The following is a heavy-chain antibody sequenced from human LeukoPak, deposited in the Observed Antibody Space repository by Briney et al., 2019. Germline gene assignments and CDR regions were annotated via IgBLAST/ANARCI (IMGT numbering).Heavy chain of an antibody. D-gene: IGHD2-2*01. CDR1: GFTFSSYS. V-gene: IGHV3-48*02. Sequence: GGSPRLSCAASGFTFSSYSMNWVRQAPGKGLEWVSYISSSGNTIYYADSVKGRFTISRDNAKNSLYLQMNSLRDEDTAVYYCARGYCSSTSCLTDWGQGTLVTVSS. CDR3: ARGYCSSTSCLTD. J-gene: IGHJ4*02. CDR2: ISSSGNTI.